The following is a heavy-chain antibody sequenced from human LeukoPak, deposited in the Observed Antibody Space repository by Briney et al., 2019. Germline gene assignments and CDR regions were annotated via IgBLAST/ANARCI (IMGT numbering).Heavy chain of an antibody. D-gene: IGHD3-16*01. CDR2: LNAGNENT. Sequence: ASVKVSCKASGYTFSRYGMHWVRQAPGQSLEWMGWLNAGNENTKYSQKFQGRVSITRDTSASTAYMELSSLTSEDTAVYYCARDLYGDYFDYRGQGTLVTVSS. CDR1: GYTFSRYG. CDR3: ARDLYGDYFDY. J-gene: IGHJ4*02. V-gene: IGHV1-3*01.